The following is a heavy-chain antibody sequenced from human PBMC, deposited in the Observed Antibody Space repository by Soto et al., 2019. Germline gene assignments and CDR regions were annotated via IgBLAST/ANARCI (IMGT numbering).Heavy chain of an antibody. Sequence: QVQLQESGPGLVKPSETLSLTCTVSGGSISSYYWSWIRQPPGKGLEWIGYIYYSGSTNYNPSLKSRVTISVDTSKNLLSLKLRSATAADTAVYYCARRYGGNLDYWGQGTLVPVSS. D-gene: IGHD1-1*01. CDR2: IYYSGST. V-gene: IGHV4-59*12. CDR3: ARRYGGNLDY. CDR1: GGSISSYY. J-gene: IGHJ4*02.